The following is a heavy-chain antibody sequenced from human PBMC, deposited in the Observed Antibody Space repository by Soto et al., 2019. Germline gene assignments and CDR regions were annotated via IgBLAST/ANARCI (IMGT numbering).Heavy chain of an antibody. CDR3: AKDRGYINSPFDL. V-gene: IGHV3-30*18. J-gene: IGHJ4*02. CDR2: ISHDGNRQ. CDR1: GFSFSTVG. Sequence: GGSLRLSCAASGFSFSTVGMHWVRQAPGKGLEWVVLISHDGNRQFYAESVKGRFTVSRDNSRDTVSLEMNGLRPEDTAIYYCAKDRGYINSPFDLWGQGTLVTVSS. D-gene: IGHD6-25*01.